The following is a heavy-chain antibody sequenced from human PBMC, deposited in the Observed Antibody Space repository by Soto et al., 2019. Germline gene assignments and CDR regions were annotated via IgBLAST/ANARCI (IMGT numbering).Heavy chain of an antibody. CDR3: AHRPYDFWSGPRFDP. V-gene: IGHV2-5*08. D-gene: IGHD3-3*01. J-gene: IGHJ5*02. CDR1: GFSLSTSGMC. Sequence: PTLVNPTQTLILTCTFSGFSLSTSGMCVSWIRQSPGKALEWLALIYWDDDKRYSPSLKSRLTITKDTSKNQVVLTMTNMDPVDTATYYCAHRPYDFWSGPRFDPWGQGTLVTVSS. CDR2: IYWDDDK.